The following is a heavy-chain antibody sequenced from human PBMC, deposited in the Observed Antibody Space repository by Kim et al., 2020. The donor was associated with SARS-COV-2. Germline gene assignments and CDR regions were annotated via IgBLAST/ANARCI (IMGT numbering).Heavy chain of an antibody. CDR2: INHSGST. CDR1: GGSFSGYY. D-gene: IGHD5-12*01. CDR3: ASIGGYSGYGAVDY. Sequence: SETLSLTCAVYGGSFSGYYWSWIRQPPGKGLEWIGEINHSGSTKYNPSLKSRVTISVDTSKNQFSLQLSSVTAADTAVYYCASIGGYSGYGAVDYWGQGTLVTVSS. V-gene: IGHV4-34*01. J-gene: IGHJ4*02.